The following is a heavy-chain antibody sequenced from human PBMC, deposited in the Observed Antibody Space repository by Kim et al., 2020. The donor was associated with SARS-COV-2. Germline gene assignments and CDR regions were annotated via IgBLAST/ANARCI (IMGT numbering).Heavy chain of an antibody. CDR2: SSI. V-gene: IGHV3-11*01. CDR3: VREPAY. J-gene: IGHJ4*02. Sequence: SSINYAAAVNGRFTISRDNAKKSLSLQMNSLTPEDTAVYYCVREPAYWGQGTLVTVSS.